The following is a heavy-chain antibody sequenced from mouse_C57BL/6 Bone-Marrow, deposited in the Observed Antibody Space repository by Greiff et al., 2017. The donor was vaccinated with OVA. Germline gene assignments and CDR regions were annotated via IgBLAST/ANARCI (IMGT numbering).Heavy chain of an antibody. D-gene: IGHD2-4*01. J-gene: IGHJ2*01. Sequence: DVKLAESGGGLVKPGGSLKLSCAASGFTFSSYTMSWVRQTPEKRLEWVATISGGGGNTYYPDSVKGRFTISRDNAKNTLYLQMSSLRSEDTALYYCARGDDYADYWGQGTTLTVSS. V-gene: IGHV5-9*01. CDR1: GFTFSSYT. CDR2: ISGGGGNT. CDR3: ARGDDYADY.